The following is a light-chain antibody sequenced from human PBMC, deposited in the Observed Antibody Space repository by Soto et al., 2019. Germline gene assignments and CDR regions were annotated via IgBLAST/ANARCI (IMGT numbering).Light chain of an antibody. J-gene: IGKJ2*01. V-gene: IGKV1-16*02. CDR1: QGIDKF. CDR2: GAS. CDR3: QQYDTYPRT. Sequence: DIQMTQSPASLSASVGDTVTITCRASQGIDKFLAWFQQKPGKAPKSLIYGASSLQNGVPSKFSGSGSETNFTLTITNLQPADFATYYCQQYDTYPRTFGQGTRLEIK.